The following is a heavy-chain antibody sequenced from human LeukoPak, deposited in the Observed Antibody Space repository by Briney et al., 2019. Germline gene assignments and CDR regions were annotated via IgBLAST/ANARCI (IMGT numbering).Heavy chain of an antibody. V-gene: IGHV3-23*01. J-gene: IGHJ6*03. D-gene: IGHD6-19*01. CDR2: ISGSGGST. CDR3: AKGLRQWLGGAGYYMDV. CDR1: AFTFTSYT. Sequence: QALGCLRLSCAASAFTFTSYTMSSVHNTPRKGPECGLAISGSGGSTYYADSVKGRFTISRDNSKNTLYLKMNSLRAEDTAVYYCAKGLRQWLGGAGYYMDVWGKGTTVTVSS.